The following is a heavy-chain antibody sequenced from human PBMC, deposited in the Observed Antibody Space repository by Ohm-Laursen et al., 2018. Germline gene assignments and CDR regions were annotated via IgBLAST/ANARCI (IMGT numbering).Heavy chain of an antibody. CDR2: VSSSGSNI. Sequence: SLRLSCAASGFTFSDFHMSWIRQAPGKGLEWIIFVSSSGSNIYYADSVKGRLTISRDNAKNSLYLQMNSLRAEDTAVYYCARGHTTFDYWGQGTLVTVSS. CDR3: ARGHTTFDY. J-gene: IGHJ4*02. D-gene: IGHD4-17*01. V-gene: IGHV3-11*01. CDR1: GFTFSDFH.